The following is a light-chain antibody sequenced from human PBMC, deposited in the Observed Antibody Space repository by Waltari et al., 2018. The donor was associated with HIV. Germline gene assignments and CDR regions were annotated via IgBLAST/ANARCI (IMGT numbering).Light chain of an antibody. J-gene: IGKJ2*01. CDR1: QSVDIY. CDR2: DAS. CDR3: RQRSSWPNT. Sequence: DIVLTQSPAILSLSPGERATLSCRASQSVDIYLAWYQQKPGQAPRLLIYDASTRATGIPARFSGSGSGTEFTITITSLEPEDFAVYYCRQRSSWPNTFGQGTKLEIK. V-gene: IGKV3-11*01.